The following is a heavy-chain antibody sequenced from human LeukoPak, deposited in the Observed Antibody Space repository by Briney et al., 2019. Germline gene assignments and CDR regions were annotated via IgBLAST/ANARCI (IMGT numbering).Heavy chain of an antibody. J-gene: IGHJ2*01. CDR3: AKDRVAHSFYWYFDL. V-gene: IGHV3-23*01. Sequence: PGGSLRLSCTTSGFTFSSFGMSWVRQAPGKGLEWISGISGSGRSTYYADAGKGRFSISRDNSRNTLSLQMNSLRAEDTAVYYCAKDRVAHSFYWYFDLWGRGTLVTVSS. CDR2: ISGSGRST. D-gene: IGHD5-12*01. CDR1: GFTFSSFG.